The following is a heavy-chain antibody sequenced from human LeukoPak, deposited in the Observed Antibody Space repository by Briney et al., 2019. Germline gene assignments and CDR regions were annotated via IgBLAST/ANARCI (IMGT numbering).Heavy chain of an antibody. CDR2: IFYSGST. CDR3: AKSNGYGLIDI. CDR1: GGYISSYY. D-gene: IGHD3-10*01. J-gene: IGHJ3*02. V-gene: IGHV4-39*07. Sequence: PSETLSLTCTVSGGYISSYYWGWVRQPPGKALEWIGNIFYSGSTYYSPSLKSRVTISLDTSRNQFSLKLNSVTAADTAVYYCAKSNGYGLIDIWGQGTMVTVSS.